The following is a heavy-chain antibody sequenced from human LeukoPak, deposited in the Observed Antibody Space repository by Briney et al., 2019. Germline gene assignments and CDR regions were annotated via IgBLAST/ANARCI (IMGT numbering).Heavy chain of an antibody. D-gene: IGHD3-3*01. CDR3: ATDLNYDFWSGYGGHY. CDR1: GYTLAELS. J-gene: IGHJ4*02. Sequence: GASVKVSCKVSGYTLAELSMHWVRQAPGKGLEWMGGFDPEDGETIYAQKFQGRVTMTEDTSTDTAYMELSSLRSEDTAVYYCATDLNYDFWSGYGGHYWGQGTLVTVSS. V-gene: IGHV1-24*01. CDR2: FDPEDGET.